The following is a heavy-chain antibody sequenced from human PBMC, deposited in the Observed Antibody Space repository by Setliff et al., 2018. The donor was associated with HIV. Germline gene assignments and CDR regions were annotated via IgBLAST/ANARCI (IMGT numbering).Heavy chain of an antibody. CDR2: IYPGDSDT. D-gene: IGHD2-21*02. CDR1: GPSFTNYW. Sequence: GESLKISCKGSGPSFTNYWIGWVRQMPGKGLEWMGIIYPGDSDTRYSPSFQGQVTISADKSISTAYLQWSSLKASDTAMYYCARLSVVTATRIYYFDYWGQGTLVTVSS. V-gene: IGHV5-51*01. CDR3: ARLSVVTATRIYYFDY. J-gene: IGHJ4*02.